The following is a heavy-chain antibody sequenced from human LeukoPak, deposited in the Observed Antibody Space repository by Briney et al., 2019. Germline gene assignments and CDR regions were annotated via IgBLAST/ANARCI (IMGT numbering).Heavy chain of an antibody. V-gene: IGHV1-2*06. CDR2: INPNSGGT. CDR3: ARDVRSYGEDFFDY. J-gene: IGHJ4*02. CDR1: GYTFTGYY. D-gene: IGHD1-26*01. Sequence: ASVKVSCKASGYTFTGYYMHWVRQAPGQALEWMGRINPNSGGTNYAQKFQGRVTMTRDTSISTAYMELSRLRSDDTALYYYARDVRSYGEDFFDYWGQGTLVTVSS.